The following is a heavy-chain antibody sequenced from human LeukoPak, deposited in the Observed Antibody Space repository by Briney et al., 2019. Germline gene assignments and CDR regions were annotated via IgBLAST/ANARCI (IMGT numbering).Heavy chain of an antibody. CDR2: FNHSGST. CDR1: GGSFSGYY. Sequence: NLSETLSLTCAVYGGSFSGYYWSWIRQPPGKGLEWIGEFNHSGSTNYNPSLKSRVTISVDTSKNQFSLKLSSVTAADTAVYYCARTLRDTAMEGGVYPPAYYFDYWGQGTLVTVSS. J-gene: IGHJ4*02. V-gene: IGHV4-34*01. D-gene: IGHD5-18*01. CDR3: ARTLRDTAMEGGVYPPAYYFDY.